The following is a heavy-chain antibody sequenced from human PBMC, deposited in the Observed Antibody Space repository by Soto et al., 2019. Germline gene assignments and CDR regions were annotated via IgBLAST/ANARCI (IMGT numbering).Heavy chain of an antibody. CDR2: ISGSGAGT. Sequence: GGSLGLSCAASGFTFNTYTMSWVRQAPGKGLEWVSAISGSGAGTYYADSVKGRFTISRDNSKNTLYLQMNSLRAEDTAVYYCAKVRTQLVYKGTFDTWGQGTMVTVSS. D-gene: IGHD2-2*02. CDR3: AKVRTQLVYKGTFDT. CDR1: GFTFNTYT. V-gene: IGHV3-23*01. J-gene: IGHJ3*02.